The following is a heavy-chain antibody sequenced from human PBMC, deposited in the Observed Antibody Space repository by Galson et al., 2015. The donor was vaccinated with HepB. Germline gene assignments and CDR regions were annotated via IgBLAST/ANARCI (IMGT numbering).Heavy chain of an antibody. Sequence: SLRLSCAASGFTFRSYGMTWVRQAPGKGLELVSYISSGGSTVYYEDSVKGRFTISRDGAKNSLYLQMISLRADDTAVYYCSRVTVVVIDNYWYFDLWGRGTLVTVSS. V-gene: IGHV3-48*03. CDR2: ISSGGSTV. J-gene: IGHJ2*01. CDR3: SRVTVVVIDNYWYFDL. D-gene: IGHD3-22*01. CDR1: GFTFRSYG.